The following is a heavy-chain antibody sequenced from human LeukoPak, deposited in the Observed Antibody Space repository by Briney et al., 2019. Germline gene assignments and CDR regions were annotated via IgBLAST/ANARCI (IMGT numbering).Heavy chain of an antibody. D-gene: IGHD6-6*01. CDR3: ALYRSSLSGWFDP. V-gene: IGHV1-2*02. CDR1: GYTFTGYY. J-gene: IGHJ5*02. CDR2: INPNSGGT. Sequence: ASVKVSCKASGYTFTGYYKHWVRQAPGQGLEWMGWINPNSGGTNYAQKFQGRVTMTRDTSISTAYMELSRLRSDDTAVYYCALYRSSLSGWFDPWGQGTLVTVSS.